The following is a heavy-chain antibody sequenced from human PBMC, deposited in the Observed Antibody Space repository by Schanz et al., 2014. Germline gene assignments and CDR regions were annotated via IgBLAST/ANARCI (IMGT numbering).Heavy chain of an antibody. CDR3: VRERTNYGGNSYFFDH. V-gene: IGHV3-48*01. CDR2: ISSSSTI. Sequence: EVHLVESGGGLVQPGGSLRLSCAASGITFSGYSMNWVRQAPGKGLEWVAYISSSSTIHYADSVKGRFTISRDNAKNSLYLQMDSLRAEDTAVYYCVRERTNYGGNSYFFDHWGQGTLVTVSS. CDR1: GITFSGYS. J-gene: IGHJ4*02. D-gene: IGHD2-21*02.